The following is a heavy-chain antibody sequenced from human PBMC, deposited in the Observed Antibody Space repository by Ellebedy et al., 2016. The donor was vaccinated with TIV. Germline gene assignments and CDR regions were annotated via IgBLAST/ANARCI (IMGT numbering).Heavy chain of an antibody. D-gene: IGHD2-2*02. V-gene: IGHV1-18*04. CDR2: ISAYNGNT. CDR1: GYTFTSYG. CDR3: ARGDIVVVPAAIHYYYGMDG. J-gene: IGHJ6*02. Sequence: ASVKVSXXASGYTFTSYGISWVRQAPGQGLEWMGWISAYNGNTNYAQKLQGRVTMTTDTSTSTAYMELRSLRSDDTAVYYCARGDIVVVPAAIHYYYGMDGWGQGTTVTVSS.